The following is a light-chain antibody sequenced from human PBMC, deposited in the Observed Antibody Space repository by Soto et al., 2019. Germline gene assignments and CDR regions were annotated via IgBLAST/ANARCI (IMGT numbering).Light chain of an antibody. CDR3: QTWGTGFQV. Sequence: QPVLTQSPSASASLGASVKLTCTLSSGHSSYAIAWHQMQPGKGPRYLMDLNNDGSHTKGDGIPDRFSGSSSGAERYLITSSLQSEDEADYYCQTWGTGFQVFGGGTKLTVL. CDR1: SGHSSYA. J-gene: IGLJ2*01. CDR2: LNNDGSH. V-gene: IGLV4-69*01.